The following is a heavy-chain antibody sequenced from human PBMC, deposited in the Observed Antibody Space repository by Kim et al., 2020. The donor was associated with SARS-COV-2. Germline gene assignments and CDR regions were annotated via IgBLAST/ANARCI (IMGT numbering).Heavy chain of an antibody. J-gene: IGHJ5*02. D-gene: IGHD6-13*01. Sequence: ANSGKGRLTNSRDNAKNSLYLQMNSLRAEDTAVYYCARDPSSSWYHWFDPWGQGTLVTVSS. CDR3: ARDPSSSWYHWFDP. V-gene: IGHV3-11*01.